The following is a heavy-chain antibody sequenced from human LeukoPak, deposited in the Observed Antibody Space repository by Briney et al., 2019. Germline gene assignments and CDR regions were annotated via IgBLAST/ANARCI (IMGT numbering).Heavy chain of an antibody. D-gene: IGHD1-26*01. CDR2: IRYDGSNK. CDR3: AKGSGTYQGPFDN. J-gene: IGHJ4*02. V-gene: IGHV3-30*02. CDR1: GFTFSSYG. Sequence: GGSLRLSCAASGFTFSSYGMHWVRQAPGKGLEWVAFIRYDGSNKYYADSVKGRFTISRDNSKNTLYLHVNSLRPEDKALYYCAKGSGTYQGPFDNWGQGTLVTVSS.